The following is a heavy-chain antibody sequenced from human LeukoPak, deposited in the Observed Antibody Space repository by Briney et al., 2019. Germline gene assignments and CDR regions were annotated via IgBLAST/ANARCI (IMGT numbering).Heavy chain of an antibody. V-gene: IGHV4-38-2*01. CDR1: GDSITSGYY. D-gene: IGHD5-18*01. J-gene: IGHJ5*02. CDR3: ARTSSVDTALVGVHWFDP. CDR2: IFHSGST. Sequence: PSETLSLTCAVSGDSITSGYYWAWIRQPPGKGLEWIGSIFHSGSTYLNPSLRRGVTISLKTTKNHFSLILSSMTAADTAVYYCARTSSVDTALVGVHWFDPWGQGTLVTVSS.